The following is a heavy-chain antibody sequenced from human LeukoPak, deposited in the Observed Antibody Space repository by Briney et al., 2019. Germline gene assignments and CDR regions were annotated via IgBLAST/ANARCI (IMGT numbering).Heavy chain of an antibody. CDR1: GGSFSGNY. D-gene: IGHD1-1*01. J-gene: IGHJ3*02. CDR3: AKHRGSFFEAFDI. CDR2: IYYSGTT. Sequence: PSETLSLTCAVYGGSFSGNYWSWIRQPPGKGLEWIASIYYSGTTYYNPSLKSRVSISMDTSKNDFSLWLSSVTAADMAVYYCAKHRGSFFEAFDIWGQGTVVTVSS. V-gene: IGHV4-34*01.